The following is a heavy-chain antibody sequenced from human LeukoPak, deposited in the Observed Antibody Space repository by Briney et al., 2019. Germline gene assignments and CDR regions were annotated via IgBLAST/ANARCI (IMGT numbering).Heavy chain of an antibody. V-gene: IGHV1-69*05. Sequence: SVKVSCKASGGTFSSHGMSWVRQAPGQGLEWVGGIIPVFGAANYAQKFQGRVTITTDESTSTAYMELSSLRSKDTALYYCARRWPHSSGYYLFDYWGQGTLVTVSS. D-gene: IGHD3-22*01. CDR2: IIPVFGAA. CDR1: GGTFSSHG. CDR3: ARRWPHSSGYYLFDY. J-gene: IGHJ4*02.